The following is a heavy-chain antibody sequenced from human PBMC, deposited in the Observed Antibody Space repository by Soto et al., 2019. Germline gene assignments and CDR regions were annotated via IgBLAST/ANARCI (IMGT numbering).Heavy chain of an antibody. Sequence: GASVKVSCKASGYTFNIYGINWVRQAPGQGLEWMGWTRPNNGNTKYAQDLQGRVTMTTDTSTSTAYMELRSLRPDDTAVYYCVRDLDGSGSYYTDYWGPGTLVTVSS. CDR3: VRDLDGSGSYYTDY. D-gene: IGHD3-10*01. V-gene: IGHV1-18*01. J-gene: IGHJ4*02. CDR2: TRPNNGNT. CDR1: GYTFNIYG.